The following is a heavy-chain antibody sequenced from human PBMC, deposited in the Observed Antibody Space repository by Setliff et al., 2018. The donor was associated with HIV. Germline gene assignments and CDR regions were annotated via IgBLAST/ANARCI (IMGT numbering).Heavy chain of an antibody. V-gene: IGHV1-69*13. D-gene: IGHD3-9*01. CDR2: IIPIYGTP. J-gene: IGHJ5*02. CDR3: ATSPRGTYYDILSGRPRGWFDP. Sequence: GASVKVSCKASGGTFSSYAITWVRQAPGQGPEWMGGIIPIYGTPNYAQGFQGRVTITADESTSTAYMDLSSLTSDDTAVYYCATSPRGTYYDILSGRPRGWFDPWGQGTLVTVSS. CDR1: GGTFSSYA.